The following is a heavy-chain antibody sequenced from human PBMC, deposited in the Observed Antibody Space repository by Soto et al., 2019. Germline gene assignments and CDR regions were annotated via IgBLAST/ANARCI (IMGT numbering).Heavy chain of an antibody. D-gene: IGHD6-13*01. Sequence: EVQLLESGGGLVQPGGSLRLSCAASGFTFRDYGMSWVRQTPNKGLEWVSLITKSGDSTYYPGSVKGRFTISRDNSRSTLFLQMSSLRAEDTALYYCVFRHLAAADILQSLLYFAYWVQGTLVTVP. CDR2: ITKSGDST. V-gene: IGHV3-23*01. J-gene: IGHJ4*02. CDR1: GFTFRDYG. CDR3: VFRHLAAADILQSLLYFAY.